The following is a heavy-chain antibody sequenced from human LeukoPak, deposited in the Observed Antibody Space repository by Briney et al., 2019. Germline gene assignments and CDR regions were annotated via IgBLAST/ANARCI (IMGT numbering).Heavy chain of an antibody. Sequence: GGSLRLSCAASGFTFSSYEMNWVRQAPGKGLEWVSYISSSGSTIYYADSVKGRFTISRDDSKNTLYLQMNSLRAEDTAVYYCARDFDSLKYSSSWSNFDYWGQGTLVTVSS. CDR1: GFTFSSYE. D-gene: IGHD6-13*01. CDR3: ARDFDSLKYSSSWSNFDY. V-gene: IGHV3-48*03. CDR2: ISSSGSTI. J-gene: IGHJ4*02.